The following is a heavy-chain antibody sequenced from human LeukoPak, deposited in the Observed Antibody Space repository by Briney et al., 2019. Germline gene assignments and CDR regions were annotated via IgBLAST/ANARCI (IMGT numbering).Heavy chain of an antibody. CDR2: ISSSSTTI. J-gene: IGHJ4*02. CDR3: ARSSGSYYPDY. CDR1: GFTFSSYA. V-gene: IGHV3-48*01. D-gene: IGHD1-26*01. Sequence: GGSLRLSCAASGFTFSSYAMSWVRQAPGKGLEWVSYISSSSTTIYYTDSVKGRFTISRDNAKNSLFLQMNGLRAEDTAVYYCARSSGSYYPDYWGQGTLVTVSS.